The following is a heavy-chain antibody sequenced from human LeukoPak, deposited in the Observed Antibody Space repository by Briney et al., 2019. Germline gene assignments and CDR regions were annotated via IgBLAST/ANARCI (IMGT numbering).Heavy chain of an antibody. CDR3: ASDRPGRGIAAAGSFDP. Sequence: PSETLSLTCTVSGGSISSGGYYWSWLRQPPGKGLEWSGYIYHSGSTYYNPSLKSRVTISVDRSKNQFSLKLSSVTAADTAVYYCASDRPGRGIAAAGSFDPWGQGTLVTVSS. J-gene: IGHJ5*02. V-gene: IGHV4-30-2*01. D-gene: IGHD6-13*01. CDR1: GGSISSGGYY. CDR2: IYHSGST.